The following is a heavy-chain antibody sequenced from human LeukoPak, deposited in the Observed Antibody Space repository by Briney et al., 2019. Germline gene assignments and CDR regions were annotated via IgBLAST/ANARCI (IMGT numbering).Heavy chain of an antibody. J-gene: IGHJ6*02. CDR1: GGTINSSNW. Sequence: SETLSLTCAVSGGTINSSNWGRRAREPPGKGMGWIGAIYHSGSTNYNPSLKSPVTISVDKSKNQFSLKLSSVTAADTAVYYCARAIESVTIFGVASLYYYGMDVWGQGTTVTVSS. CDR2: IYHSGST. CDR3: ARAIESVTIFGVASLYYYGMDV. D-gene: IGHD3-3*01. V-gene: IGHV4-4*02.